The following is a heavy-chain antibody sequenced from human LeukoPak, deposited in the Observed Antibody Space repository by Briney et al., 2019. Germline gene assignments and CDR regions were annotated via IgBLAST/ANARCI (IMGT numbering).Heavy chain of an antibody. Sequence: GGSLRLSCVASGFTFTKCAMSWIRQAPGKGLEWVAIITATGDTAYYADPVKGRFTISRDNSRNTVYMQMDSLRAEDTAIYYCAGDRNSDWYSPLDYWGQGSQVTVSP. D-gene: IGHD6-19*01. V-gene: IGHV3-23*01. CDR2: ITATGDTA. CDR3: AGDRNSDWYSPLDY. J-gene: IGHJ4*02. CDR1: GFTFTKCA.